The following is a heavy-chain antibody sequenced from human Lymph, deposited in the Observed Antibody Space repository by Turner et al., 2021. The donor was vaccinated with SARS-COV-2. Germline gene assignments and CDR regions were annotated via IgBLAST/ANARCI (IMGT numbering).Heavy chain of an antibody. CDR2: IYHSGNT. J-gene: IGHJ4*02. V-gene: IGHV4-4*02. CDR1: GGSISTSNW. Sequence: QVQLQESGPGLVKPSGTLSLTCAVSGGSISTSNWWSWVRQPPGKGLEWIGAIYHSGNTNYNPSLKSRVTISVDKSKNQFSLKLSSVTAADTAVYYCATKYCSGGSCSYFDYWGQGTLVTVSS. D-gene: IGHD2-15*01. CDR3: ATKYCSGGSCSYFDY.